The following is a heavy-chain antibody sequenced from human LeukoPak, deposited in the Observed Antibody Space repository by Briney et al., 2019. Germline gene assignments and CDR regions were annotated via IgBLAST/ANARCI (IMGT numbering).Heavy chain of an antibody. J-gene: IGHJ3*02. CDR1: GFTFDDYG. CDR3: ARVSSSWYGHDAFDI. CDR2: INWNGGST. D-gene: IGHD6-13*01. V-gene: IGHV3-20*04. Sequence: PGGSLRLSCAASGFTFDDYGMSWVRQAPGKGLEWVSGINWNGGSTGYADSVKGRFTISRDNAKNSLYLQMNSLRAEDTAVYYCARVSSSWYGHDAFDIWGQGTMVTVSS.